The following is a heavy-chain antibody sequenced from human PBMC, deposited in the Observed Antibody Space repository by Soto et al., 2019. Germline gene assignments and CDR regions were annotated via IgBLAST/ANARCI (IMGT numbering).Heavy chain of an antibody. J-gene: IGHJ4*01. V-gene: IGHV4-34*01. Sequence: SETLSLTCAVYGVPFSGYYWSWIRQSPGKGLEWIGEINHSGKTNTNPSLKSQVPMLVDTSKNQFSLCLSSVTAADTAVYYCANLIVFHSSYYHDYWGHGTLVTVSS. CDR2: INHSGKT. CDR3: ANLIVFHSSYYHDY. D-gene: IGHD1-26*01. CDR1: GVPFSGYY.